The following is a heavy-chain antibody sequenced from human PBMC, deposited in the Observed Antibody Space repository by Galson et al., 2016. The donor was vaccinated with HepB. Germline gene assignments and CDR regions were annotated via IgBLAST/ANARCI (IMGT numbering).Heavy chain of an antibody. CDR3: GKLGGDYYHWYFDL. D-gene: IGHD3-22*01. Sequence: SLRLSCAASGLSFTNHAMSWVRHTPGKGLKWVSLISGSGVSTYYADSVKGRFTISRHNFKNTLYPQMNRLRPEDTAVYYCGKLGGDYYHWYFDLWGRGTLVTVSS. CDR1: GLSFTNHA. J-gene: IGHJ2*01. V-gene: IGHV3-23*01. CDR2: ISGSGVST.